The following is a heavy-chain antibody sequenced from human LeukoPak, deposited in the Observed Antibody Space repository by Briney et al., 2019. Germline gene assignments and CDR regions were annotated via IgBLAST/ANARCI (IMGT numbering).Heavy chain of an antibody. CDR1: GYGFTSYV. CDR3: ARGSYYDFWSGYYYYYYYMDV. D-gene: IGHD3-3*01. V-gene: IGHV1-3*03. J-gene: IGHJ6*03. CDR2: INTGNGNT. Sequence: ASVKVSCKASGYGFTSYVMHWVRQAPGQRLEWMGWINTGNGNTKYSHEFQGRVTITRNTSISTAYMEPSSLRSEDTAVYYCARGSYYDFWSGYYYYYYYMDVWGKGTTVTVSS.